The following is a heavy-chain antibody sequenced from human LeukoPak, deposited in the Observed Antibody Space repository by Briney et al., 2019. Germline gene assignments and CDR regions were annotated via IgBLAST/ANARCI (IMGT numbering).Heavy chain of an antibody. CDR1: GYTFTSYG. D-gene: IGHD4-23*01. CDR3: ARSGLTTVVSIDAFDI. V-gene: IGHV1-18*01. Sequence: GASVKVSCKASGYTFTSYGISWVRQAPGQGLEWMGWISAYNGNTNYAQKLQGRVTMTTDTSTSTAYMELRSLRSDDTAVYYCARSGLTTVVSIDAFDIWGRGTMVTVSS. CDR2: ISAYNGNT. J-gene: IGHJ3*02.